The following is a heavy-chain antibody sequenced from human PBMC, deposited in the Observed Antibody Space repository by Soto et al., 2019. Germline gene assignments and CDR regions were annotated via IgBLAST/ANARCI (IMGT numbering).Heavy chain of an antibody. J-gene: IGHJ5*01. V-gene: IGHV1-46*01. CDR2: INPSGGAT. CDR1: GYSFTTYY. CDR3: TRGGALVEMSTIFDF. Sequence: QVQLVQSGAEVKEPGASVRLSCKASGYSFTTYYIHWVRQAPGQGLEWMGLINPSGGATSYAQKYQGRFTMTRDTSTSTAYMALNTLRSDDTAVDYCTRGGALVEMSTIFDFWGQGPLVTVSS. D-gene: IGHD1-26*01.